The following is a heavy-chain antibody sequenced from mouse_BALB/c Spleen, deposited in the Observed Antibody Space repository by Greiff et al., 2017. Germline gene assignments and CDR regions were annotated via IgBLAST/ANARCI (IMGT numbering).Heavy chain of an antibody. Sequence: VQLKESGPGLVKPSQSLSLTCSVTGYSITSGYYWNWIRQFPGNKLEWMGYISYDGSNNYNPSLKNRISITRDTSKNQFFLKLNSVTTEDTATYYCARDGTGTGFDYWGQGTTLTVSS. J-gene: IGHJ2*01. V-gene: IGHV3-6*02. CDR3: ARDGTGTGFDY. CDR1: GYSITSGYY. D-gene: IGHD4-1*01. CDR2: ISYDGSN.